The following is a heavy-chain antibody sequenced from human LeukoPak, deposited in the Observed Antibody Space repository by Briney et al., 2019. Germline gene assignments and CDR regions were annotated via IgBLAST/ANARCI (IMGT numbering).Heavy chain of an antibody. CDR2: IYTSGST. D-gene: IGHD2-2*01. CDR1: GGSISSYY. CDR3: ARETHMYCKSNSCYGYFDL. J-gene: IGHJ2*01. Sequence: SETLSLTCTVSGGSISSYYWSWIRQPAGKGLEWIGRIYTSGSTNYHPSLKSRVTVSLDISKNQFFLKLSSVTAADTAVYYCARETHMYCKSNSCYGYFDLWGRGTLVTVSS. V-gene: IGHV4-4*07.